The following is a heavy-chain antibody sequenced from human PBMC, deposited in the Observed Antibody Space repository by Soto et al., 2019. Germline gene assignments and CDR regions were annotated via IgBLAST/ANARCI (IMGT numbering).Heavy chain of an antibody. CDR3: AGGIAARDWFDS. CDR1: GYTFTSYY. V-gene: IGHV1-46*01. CDR2: INPSGGST. D-gene: IGHD6-13*01. J-gene: IGHJ5*01. Sequence: ASVQVSCQASGYTFTSYYIPCVRQAPGQGLEWMGIINPSGGSTSYAQKFQGRLTMTRDTSTSTVYMELSSLRSEDTAVYYCAGGIAARDWFDSWGHGTLVTVSS.